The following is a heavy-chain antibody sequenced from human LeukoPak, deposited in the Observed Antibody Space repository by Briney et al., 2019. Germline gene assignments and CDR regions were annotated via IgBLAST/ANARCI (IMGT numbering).Heavy chain of an antibody. V-gene: IGHV3-23*01. CDR2: ISGSGGST. Sequence: GGSLRLSCAASGFTFSSYGMSWIRQAPGKGLEWVSAISGSGGSTYYADSVKGRFTISRDNSKNTLYLQMNSLRAEDTAVYYCAKDGGEYYDILTGYYPRLYYMDVWGKGTTVTISS. CDR3: AKDGGEYYDILTGYYPRLYYMDV. J-gene: IGHJ6*03. D-gene: IGHD3-9*01. CDR1: GFTFSSYG.